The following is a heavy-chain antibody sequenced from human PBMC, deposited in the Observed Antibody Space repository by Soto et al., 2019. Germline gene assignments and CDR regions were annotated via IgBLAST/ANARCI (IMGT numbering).Heavy chain of an antibody. CDR1: GFTFSSYG. CDR2: ISYDGSNK. V-gene: IGHV3-30*18. D-gene: IGHD5-12*01. CDR3: AKCSPVDPPCYYYYYMDV. J-gene: IGHJ6*03. Sequence: GGSLRLSCAASGFTFSSYGMHWVRQAPGKGLEWVAVISYDGSNKYYADSVKGRFTISRDNSKNTLYLQMNSLRAEDTAVYYCAKCSPVDPPCYYYYYMDVWGKGTTVTVSS.